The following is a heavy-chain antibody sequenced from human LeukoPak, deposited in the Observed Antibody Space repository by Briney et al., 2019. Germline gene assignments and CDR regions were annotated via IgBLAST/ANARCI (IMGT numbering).Heavy chain of an antibody. V-gene: IGHV4-34*01. CDR3: AGKGRFGEYYYGMDV. D-gene: IGHD3-10*01. CDR1: GGSISSYY. CDR2: INHSGST. Sequence: SETLSLTCTVSGGSISSYYWSWIRQPPGKGLEWIGEINHSGSTNYNPSLKSRVTISVDTSKNQFSLKLSSVTAADTAVYYCAGKGRFGEYYYGMDVWGQGTTVTVSS. J-gene: IGHJ6*02.